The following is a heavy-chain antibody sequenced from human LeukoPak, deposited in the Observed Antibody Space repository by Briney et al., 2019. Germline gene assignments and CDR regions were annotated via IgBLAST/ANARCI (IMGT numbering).Heavy chain of an antibody. CDR1: EGTFSSYA. J-gene: IGHJ4*02. CDR3: AREATPQGDY. D-gene: IGHD5-12*01. Sequence: ASVKVSCKASEGTFSSYAISWVRQSPGQGLEWMGGIIPILGIANYAQKFQGRVTITADKSTSTAYMELSSLRSEDTAVYYCAREATPQGDYWGQGTLVTVSS. V-gene: IGHV1-69*10. CDR2: IIPILGIA.